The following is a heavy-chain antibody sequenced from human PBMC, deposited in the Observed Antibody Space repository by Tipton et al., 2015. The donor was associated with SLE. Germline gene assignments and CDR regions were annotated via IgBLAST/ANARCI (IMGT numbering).Heavy chain of an antibody. CDR3: TREVSGYYYYMDV. CDR1: GFTFNMYA. D-gene: IGHD3-10*01. V-gene: IGHV3-30*04. Sequence: RSLRLSCAASGFTFNMYAMHWVRQAPGKGLEWVAVISYDGTNKYYADSVKGRFTISRDNSKNTLYLQMNSLRAEDTAVYYCTREVSGYYYYMDVWGKGTTVTVSS. J-gene: IGHJ6*03. CDR2: ISYDGTNK.